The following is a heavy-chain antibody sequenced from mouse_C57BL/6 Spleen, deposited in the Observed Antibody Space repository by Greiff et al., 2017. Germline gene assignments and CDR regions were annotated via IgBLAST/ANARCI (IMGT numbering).Heavy chain of an antibody. CDR2: INPNNGGT. J-gene: IGHJ1*03. V-gene: IGHV1-18*01. CDR3: ARLGFGGKGCWYFDV. Sequence: EVQLQQSGPELVKPGASVKIPCKASGYTFTDYNMDWVKQSHGKSLEWIGDINPNNGGTIYNQKFKGKATLTIDKSSSTAYMELRSLTSEDTAVYYCARLGFGGKGCWYFDVWGTGTTVTVSS. CDR1: GYTFTDYN. D-gene: IGHD1-1*02.